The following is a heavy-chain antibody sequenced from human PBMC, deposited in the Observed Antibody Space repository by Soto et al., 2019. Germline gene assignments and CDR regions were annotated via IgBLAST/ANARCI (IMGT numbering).Heavy chain of an antibody. CDR3: AKDRGGRWYKASPFDY. V-gene: IGHV3-9*01. Sequence: PGGSLRLSCAASGFTFSTYGIHWVRQAPGKGLEWVSGISWNSGSIGYADSVKGRFTISRDNAKNSLYLQMNSLRAEDTALYYCAKDRGGRWYKASPFDYWGQGTLVTVPQ. CDR1: GFTFSTYG. CDR2: ISWNSGSI. D-gene: IGHD1-1*01. J-gene: IGHJ4*02.